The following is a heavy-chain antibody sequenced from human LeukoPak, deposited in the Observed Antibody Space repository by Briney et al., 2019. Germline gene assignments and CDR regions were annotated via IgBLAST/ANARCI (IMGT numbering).Heavy chain of an antibody. CDR3: ASAESHDYGET. Sequence: ASVTVSCKASGHTLAGYYIHWVRQAPGQGVEWMGWIKPKSGGTQFAQKFQGRVTMDRDTSLSTVYMELSGLRSGDTAIYYCASAESHDYGETWGQGTLVTVSS. J-gene: IGHJ4*02. CDR2: IKPKSGGT. V-gene: IGHV1-2*02. D-gene: IGHD3-16*01. CDR1: GHTLAGYY.